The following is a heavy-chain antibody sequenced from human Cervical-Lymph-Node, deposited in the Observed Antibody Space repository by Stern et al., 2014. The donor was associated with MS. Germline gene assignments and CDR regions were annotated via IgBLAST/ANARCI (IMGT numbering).Heavy chain of an antibody. D-gene: IGHD2-15*01. CDR2: IYWDDDK. V-gene: IGHV2-5*02. CDR1: GFSVTTAGVG. CDR3: AHSRVKYCRGGTCYSSLFDY. J-gene: IGHJ4*02. Sequence: QVTLRESGPTLVKPTQTVTLTCTLSGFSVTTAGVGVGWIRQPPGKALEWLALIYWDDDKLYSPSLKNRLTTTKDTTKNQVVLTMTNVDPVDTATYYCAHSRVKYCRGGTCYSSLFDYWGQGTLVTVSS.